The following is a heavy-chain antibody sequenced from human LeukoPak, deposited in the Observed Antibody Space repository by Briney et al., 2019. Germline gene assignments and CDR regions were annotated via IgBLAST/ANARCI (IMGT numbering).Heavy chain of an antibody. CDR3: ARHVGGGWFDP. CDR2: INHSGST. J-gene: IGHJ5*02. Sequence: SETLSLTCAVYGGSFSGYYWSWIRQPPGKGLEWIGEINHSGSTNYNPSLKSRVTISVDTSKNQFSLKLSSVTAADTAVYYCARHVGGGWFDPWGQGTLVTVSS. CDR1: GGSFSGYY. V-gene: IGHV4-34*01. D-gene: IGHD3-10*02.